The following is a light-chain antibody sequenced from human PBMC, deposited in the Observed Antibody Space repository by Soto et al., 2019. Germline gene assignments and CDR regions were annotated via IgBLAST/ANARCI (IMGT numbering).Light chain of an antibody. Sequence: QSALTQPPSASGSPGQSVTISCTGTSSDVGGYNYVSWYQQHPGKAPKLMIYEVSQRPSGVPNRFSGSKSGNTASLTVSGLQADDEADYYCSSYAGSNNLGVVGTGTKLTAL. J-gene: IGLJ1*01. CDR2: EVS. CDR1: SSDVGGYNY. V-gene: IGLV2-8*01. CDR3: SSYAGSNNLGV.